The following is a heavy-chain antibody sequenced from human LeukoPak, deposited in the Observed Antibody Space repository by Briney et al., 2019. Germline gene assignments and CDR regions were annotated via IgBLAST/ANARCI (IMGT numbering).Heavy chain of an antibody. CDR3: ARDGLVVVPAAIFGPLNERHHYFDY. D-gene: IGHD2-2*01. CDR2: ISYDGSNK. V-gene: IGHV3-30-3*01. J-gene: IGHJ4*02. CDR1: GFTFSSYA. Sequence: GGSLRLSCAASGFTFSSYAMHWVRQAPGKGLEWVAVISYDGSNKYYADSVKGRFTISRDNSKNTLCLQMNSLRAEDTAVYYCARDGLVVVPAAIFGPLNERHHYFDYWGQGTLVTVSS.